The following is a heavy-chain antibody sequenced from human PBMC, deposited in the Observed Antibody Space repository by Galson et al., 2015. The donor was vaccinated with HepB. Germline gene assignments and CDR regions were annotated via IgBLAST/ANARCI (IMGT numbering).Heavy chain of an antibody. J-gene: IGHJ2*01. Sequence: SVKVSCKASGCTFSSYGISWVRQAPGQGLEWMGGIIPIFGTANYGQKFQGRVTITADTSTSTAYMELSSLRSDDTAVYYCARKAGVNWYFDRRGRGTLVTVS. CDR3: ARKAGVNWYFDR. CDR2: IIPIFGTA. CDR1: GCTFSSYG. V-gene: IGHV1-69*06. D-gene: IGHD6-13*01.